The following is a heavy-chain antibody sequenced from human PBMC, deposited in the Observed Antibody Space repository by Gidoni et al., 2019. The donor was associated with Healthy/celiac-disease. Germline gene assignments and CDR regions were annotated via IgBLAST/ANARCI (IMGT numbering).Heavy chain of an antibody. CDR1: GYTFTNYF. CDR3: ARSRGSWMGV. J-gene: IGHJ6*02. Sequence: VQLVQSGAEVKKPGASVKVSCKASGYTFTNYFMHWVRQAPGQGLEWMGIIDPSGGSTNYAQKFQGRVTMTRDTSTNIVYMELSSLRSEDTAVFYCARSRGSWMGVWGQGTTVTVSS. CDR2: IDPSGGST. V-gene: IGHV1-46*01. D-gene: IGHD6-25*01.